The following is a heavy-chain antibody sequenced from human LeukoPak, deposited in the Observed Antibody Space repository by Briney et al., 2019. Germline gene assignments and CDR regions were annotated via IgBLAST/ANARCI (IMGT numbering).Heavy chain of an antibody. J-gene: IGHJ4*02. CDR3: ARDSGSYSEGIADY. Sequence: GTSLRLSCAASGFSFSNFGIHWVRQAPGKGMEWVAVIWYDGSSKYYADSVKGRFTVSRDNPKNTVYLQMDSLRDEDTAVYYCARDSGSYSEGIADYWGQGTLVTVSS. CDR2: IWYDGSSK. CDR1: GFSFSNFG. D-gene: IGHD1-26*01. V-gene: IGHV3-33*01.